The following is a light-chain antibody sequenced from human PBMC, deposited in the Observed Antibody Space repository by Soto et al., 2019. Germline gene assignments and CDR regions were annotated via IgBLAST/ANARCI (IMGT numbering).Light chain of an antibody. J-gene: IGLJ2*01. CDR3: SSYTSSSTLYVV. V-gene: IGLV2-14*01. Sequence: QSALTQPASVSGSPGQSITISCTGTSRDVGGYNYVSWYQQHPGKAPTLMIYDVSNRPSGVSNRFSGSKSGNTASLTISGLQAEDEADYYCSSYTSSSTLYVVFGGGTKLTVL. CDR2: DVS. CDR1: SRDVGGYNY.